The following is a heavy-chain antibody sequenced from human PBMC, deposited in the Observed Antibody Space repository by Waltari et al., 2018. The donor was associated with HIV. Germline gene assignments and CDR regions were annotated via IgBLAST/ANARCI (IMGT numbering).Heavy chain of an antibody. D-gene: IGHD1-26*01. V-gene: IGHV4-39*01. CDR1: GVSINSDSYY. Sequence: QLQLQESGPGLVKTSETLSLSCTVSGVSINSDSYYWGWVRQPPGKGREYIASIYYSGSMYYNPPLKSRVSMSIDTSKNQFSLNLTSATAADTAVYYCARITPPVSYRHSLLNAMDVWGHGTPVTVS. CDR3: ARITPPVSYRHSLLNAMDV. CDR2: IYYSGSM. J-gene: IGHJ6*02.